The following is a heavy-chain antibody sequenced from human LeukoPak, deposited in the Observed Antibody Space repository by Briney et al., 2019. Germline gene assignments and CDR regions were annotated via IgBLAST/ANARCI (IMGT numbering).Heavy chain of an antibody. V-gene: IGHV4-4*07. J-gene: IGHJ5*02. Sequence: SETLSLTCTVSGGSISSYYWSWIRQPAGKGLEWIGRIYTSGSTNYNPSLKSRVTMSVDTSKNQFSLKLSSVTAADTAVYYCARDFPLLMTTVTTSWFDPWDQGTLVTVSS. D-gene: IGHD4-4*01. CDR3: ARDFPLLMTTVTTSWFDP. CDR2: IYTSGST. CDR1: GGSISSYY.